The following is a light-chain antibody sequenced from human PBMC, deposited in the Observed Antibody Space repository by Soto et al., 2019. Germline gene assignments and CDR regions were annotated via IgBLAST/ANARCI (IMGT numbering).Light chain of an antibody. J-gene: IGKJ1*01. CDR1: QSLLQSNGYTY. Sequence: DIVLTQSPLSLPVTPGEPASISCRSSQSLLQSNGYTYLDWYLQKPGQSPQLLIYLTSIRASGVPDRFSGSGSGTDFTLKISKVEAEDVGVYYCMQALQTPPWTFDPGTKVEIK. CDR2: LTS. V-gene: IGKV2-28*01. CDR3: MQALQTPPWT.